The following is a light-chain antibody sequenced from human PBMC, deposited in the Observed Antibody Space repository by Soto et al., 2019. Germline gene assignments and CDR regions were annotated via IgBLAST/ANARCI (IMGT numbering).Light chain of an antibody. J-gene: IGLJ1*01. CDR3: SSYTSSSTLEV. V-gene: IGLV2-14*03. CDR2: DVT. CDR1: SSDVGGYNY. Sequence: QSVLTQPASVSGSPGQSITIFCTGTSSDVGGYNYVSWYQQRPGKPPKLMIYDVTNRPSGVSNRFSGSKSGSTASLTISGLQAEDEADYYCSSYTSSSTLEVFGTGTKVTVL.